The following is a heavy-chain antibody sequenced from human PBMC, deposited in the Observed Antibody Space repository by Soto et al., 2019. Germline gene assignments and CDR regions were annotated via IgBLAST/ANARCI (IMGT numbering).Heavy chain of an antibody. D-gene: IGHD3-10*01. Sequence: PGESLKISCKGSGYSFTIYWISWVRQMPGKGLEWMGRIDPSDSYTNYSPSFQGHVTISADKSISTAYLQWSSLKASDTAMYYCARQESRGVTGWYGMDVWGQGTTVTVSS. V-gene: IGHV5-10-1*01. CDR1: GYSFTIYW. J-gene: IGHJ6*02. CDR3: ARQESRGVTGWYGMDV. CDR2: IDPSDSYT.